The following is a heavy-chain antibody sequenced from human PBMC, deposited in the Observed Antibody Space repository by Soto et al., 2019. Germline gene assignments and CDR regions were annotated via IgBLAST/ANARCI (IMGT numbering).Heavy chain of an antibody. D-gene: IGHD3-3*01. CDR1: GYSFTSYW. J-gene: IGHJ6*02. CDR2: IYPGDSDT. CDR3: ARSYYDFWSGYYSYYYGMDV. Sequence: LGESLKISCKGSGYSFTSYWIGWVRQMPGKGLEWMGIIYPGDSDTRYSPSFQGQVTISADKSISTAYLQWSSLKASDTAMYYCARSYYDFWSGYYSYYYGMDVWGQGTTVTVSS. V-gene: IGHV5-51*01.